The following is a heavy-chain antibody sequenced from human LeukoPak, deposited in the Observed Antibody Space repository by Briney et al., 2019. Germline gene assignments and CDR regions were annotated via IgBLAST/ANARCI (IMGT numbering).Heavy chain of an antibody. CDR1: GFTFSSYA. CDR3: ASLADGYCGGDCYTLLYYYYYGMDV. CDR2: IIGSGGST. J-gene: IGHJ6*02. V-gene: IGHV3-23*01. D-gene: IGHD2-21*02. Sequence: SGGSPRLSCAASGFTFSSYAMSWVRQAPGKGLEWVSAIIGSGGSTYYADSVKGRFTISRDNSKNALYLQMNSLRAEDTAVYYCASLADGYCGGDCYTLLYYYYYGMDVWGQGTTVTVSS.